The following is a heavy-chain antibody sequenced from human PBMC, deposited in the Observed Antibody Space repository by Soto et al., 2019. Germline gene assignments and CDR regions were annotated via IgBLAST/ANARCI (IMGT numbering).Heavy chain of an antibody. Sequence: QLQLQESGPGLVKPSETLSLTCTVSGGSISSSHYYWGWIRQPPGKGLEWVGGIYYRGSTYYNPSLKSRVALTEETSKNQFSLKLSSVTSADTAVYYGARHMERWLQLMVYYFDYWGQGTLVTVSS. J-gene: IGHJ4*02. CDR1: GGSISSSHYY. D-gene: IGHD5-12*01. CDR3: ARHMERWLQLMVYYFDY. CDR2: IYYRGST. V-gene: IGHV4-39*01.